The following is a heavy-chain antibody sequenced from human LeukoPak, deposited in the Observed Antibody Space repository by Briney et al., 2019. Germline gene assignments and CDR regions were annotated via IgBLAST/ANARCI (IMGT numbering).Heavy chain of an antibody. CDR1: GFSFTSYS. CDR3: ARDRSSGWTYYFDY. CDR2: IYSGGST. Sequence: PGGSLRLSCAASGFSFTSYSFNWVRQAPGKGLEWVSVIYSGGSTYYADSVKGRFTISRDNSKNTLYLQMNSLRAEDTAVYYCARDRSSGWTYYFDYWGQGTLVTVSS. V-gene: IGHV3-66*01. J-gene: IGHJ4*02. D-gene: IGHD6-19*01.